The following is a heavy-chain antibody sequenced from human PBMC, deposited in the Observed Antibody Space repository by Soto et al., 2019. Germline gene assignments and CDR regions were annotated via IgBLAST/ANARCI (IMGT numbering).Heavy chain of an antibody. CDR1: GGSISSYY. J-gene: IGHJ4*02. V-gene: IGHV4-59*01. CDR3: ARRWGTSFDF. CDR2: IYYSGST. D-gene: IGHD7-27*01. Sequence: QVQLQESGPGLVKPSETLSLTCTVSGGSISSYYWSWIRQPPGKGLEWIGYIYYSGSTNYNPSLXGXVXIXXDTSKNQFSLKVSSVTAADTAVYYCARRWGTSFDFWGQGTLVTVSS.